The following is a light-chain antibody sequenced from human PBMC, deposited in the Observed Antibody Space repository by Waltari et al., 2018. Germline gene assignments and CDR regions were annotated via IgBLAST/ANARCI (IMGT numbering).Light chain of an antibody. J-gene: IGLJ2*01. CDR2: EAT. V-gene: IGLV2-23*01. CDR1: ASDVGDYNL. Sequence: QSALTQPASVSGSPGQSITISCTGTASDVGDYNLVSWYQQNTGKAPKLVIYEATKRPSGLSNRFSGSKSGNTASLTISGLQDEDEATYHCCSYAGSSVWIFGGGTKLTVL. CDR3: CSYAGSSVWI.